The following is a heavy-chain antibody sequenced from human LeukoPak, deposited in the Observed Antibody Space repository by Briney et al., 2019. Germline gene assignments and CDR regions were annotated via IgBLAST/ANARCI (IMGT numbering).Heavy chain of an antibody. V-gene: IGHV1-2*02. CDR2: INPNSGGT. CDR1: GYTFTSYG. CDR3: ARVGSYSSSSNFDY. J-gene: IGHJ4*02. Sequence: WASVKVSCKASGYTFTSYGISWVRQAPGQGLEWMGWINPNSGGTNYAQKFQGRVTMTRDTSISTAYMELSRLRSDDTAVYYCARVGSYSSSSNFDYWGQGTLVTVSS. D-gene: IGHD6-6*01.